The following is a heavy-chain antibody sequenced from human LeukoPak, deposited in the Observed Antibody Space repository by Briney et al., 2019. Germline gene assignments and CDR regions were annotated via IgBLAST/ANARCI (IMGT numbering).Heavy chain of an antibody. J-gene: IGHJ6*03. CDR2: ISGDGGST. D-gene: IGHD3-22*01. V-gene: IGHV3-43*02. Sequence: GGSLRLSCAASGFTFDDCAMHWVRQAPGKGLEWVSLISGDGGSTYYADSVKGRFTISRDNSKNSLYLQMNSLRTEDTALYYCAKEGYYYDSSGYRAYYYYMDVWGKGTTVTVSS. CDR3: AKEGYYYDSSGYRAYYYYMDV. CDR1: GFTFDDCA.